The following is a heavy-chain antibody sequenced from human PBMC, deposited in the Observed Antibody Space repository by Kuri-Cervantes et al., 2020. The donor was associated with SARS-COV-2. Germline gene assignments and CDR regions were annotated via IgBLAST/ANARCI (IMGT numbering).Heavy chain of an antibody. D-gene: IGHD6-19*01. V-gene: IGHV4-61*02. J-gene: IGHJ5*02. CDR1: GRAISRGSYY. CDR2: IYTSGST. CDR3: ARARRSSGWATAGLNWFAP. Sequence: SETLSLTCTAAGRAISRGSYYGSWIRQPAGKGLEWIGRIYTSGSTNYNPSLKSRVTISVDTSKNQYSLKLSSVTAADTAVYYCARARRSSGWATAGLNWFAPWGQGALVTVSS.